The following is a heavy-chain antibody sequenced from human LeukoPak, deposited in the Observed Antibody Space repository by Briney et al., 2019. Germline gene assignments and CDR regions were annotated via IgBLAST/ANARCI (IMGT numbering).Heavy chain of an antibody. Sequence: ASVKVSCKASGYTFTSYYMHWVRQAPGQGLEWMGIINPSGGSTSYAQKFQGRVTMTRDTSTSTVYMELSSLRSEDTAVYYCASSDCSSTSCYPHYYYGMDVWGQGTTVTVSS. D-gene: IGHD2-2*01. CDR3: ASSDCSSTSCYPHYYYGMDV. CDR2: INPSGGST. J-gene: IGHJ6*02. V-gene: IGHV1-46*01. CDR1: GYTFTSYY.